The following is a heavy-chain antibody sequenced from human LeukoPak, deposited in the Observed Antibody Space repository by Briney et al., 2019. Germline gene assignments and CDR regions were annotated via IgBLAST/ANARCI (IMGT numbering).Heavy chain of an antibody. CDR2: IYYSGST. D-gene: IGHD2-2*01. CDR1: GGSISSYY. J-gene: IGHJ6*02. V-gene: IGHV4-59*01. Sequence: ETLSLTCTVSGGSISSYYWSWIRQPPGKGLEWIGCIYYSGSTNYNPSLKSRVTISVDTSKNQFSLKLSSVTAADTAVYYCARGHANYYGMDVWGQGTTVTVSS. CDR3: ARGHANYYGMDV.